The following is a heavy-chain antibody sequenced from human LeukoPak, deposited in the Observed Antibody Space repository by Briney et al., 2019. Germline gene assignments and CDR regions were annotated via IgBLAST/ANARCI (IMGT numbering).Heavy chain of an antibody. V-gene: IGHV3-23*01. J-gene: IGHJ5*02. CDR2: ISGSGGST. CDR3: AKRPVTTARSLDP. Sequence: GGSLRLSCAASGFTFSSYAMSWVRQAPGKGLELVSAISGSGGSTNYADSVKGRFTISRDNYKNTRYLQMNGLRAEDTAVYYCAKRPVTTARSLDPWGQGTLVTVSS. D-gene: IGHD4-17*01. CDR1: GFTFSSYA.